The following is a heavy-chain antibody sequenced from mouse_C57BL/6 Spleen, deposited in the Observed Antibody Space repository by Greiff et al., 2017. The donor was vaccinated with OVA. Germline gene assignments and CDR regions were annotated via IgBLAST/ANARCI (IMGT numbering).Heavy chain of an antibody. CDR3: ARSGKNYWYFDV. V-gene: IGHV1-59*01. CDR2: IDPSDSYT. Sequence: QVQLKQPGAELVRPGTSVKLSCKASGYTFTSYWMHWVKQRPGQGLEWIGVIDPSDSYTNYNQKFKGKATLTVDTSSSTAYMQLSSLTSEDSAVYYCARSGKNYWYFDVWGTGTTVTVSS. CDR1: GYTFTSYW. J-gene: IGHJ1*03.